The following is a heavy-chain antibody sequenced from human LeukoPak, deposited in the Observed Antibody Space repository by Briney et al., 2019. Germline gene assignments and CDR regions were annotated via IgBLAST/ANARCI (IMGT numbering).Heavy chain of an antibody. CDR2: IKPDGSEK. D-gene: IGHD3-9*01. V-gene: IGHV3-7*05. J-gene: IGHJ6*02. CDR3: ARDRSYRGVLRYFDWLPNYYYYYGMDV. CDR1: GFTFSSYW. Sequence: GGSLRLSCAASGFTFSSYWMSWVRQAPGKGLEWVAHIKPDGSEKYYVDSVKGRFTISRDNAKNSLYLQMNSLRAEDTAVYYCARDRSYRGVLRYFDWLPNYYYYYGMDVWGQGTTVTVSS.